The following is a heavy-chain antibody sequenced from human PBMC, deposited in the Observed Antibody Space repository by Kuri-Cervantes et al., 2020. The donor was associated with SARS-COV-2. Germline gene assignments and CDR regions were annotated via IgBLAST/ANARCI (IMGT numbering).Heavy chain of an antibody. V-gene: IGHV3-7*01. CDR1: GFTFSSYW. Sequence: GGSLRLSCAASGFTFSSYWMSWVRQAPGKGLEWVANIKQDGSEKYYVDSVKGRFTISRDNAKNSLYLQMNSPRAEDTAVYYCARSGYTYGYYFSAFDIWGQGTMVTVSS. J-gene: IGHJ3*02. CDR3: ARSGYTYGYYFSAFDI. CDR2: IKQDGSEK. D-gene: IGHD5-18*01.